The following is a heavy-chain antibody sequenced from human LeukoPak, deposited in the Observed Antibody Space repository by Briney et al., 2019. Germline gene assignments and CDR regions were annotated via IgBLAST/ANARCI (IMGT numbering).Heavy chain of an antibody. CDR3: ARHWFSSGPQTDAFDI. J-gene: IGHJ3*02. CDR2: IKQDGSEK. CDR1: GFTFSNYW. V-gene: IGHV3-7*01. Sequence: GGSLRLSCAASGFTFSNYWMSWVRQAPGKGLEWVANIKQDGSEKYYVDSVKGRFTISRDNAKNSLYLQMNSLRAEDTAVYYCARHWFSSGPQTDAFDIWGQGTMVTVSS. D-gene: IGHD6-19*01.